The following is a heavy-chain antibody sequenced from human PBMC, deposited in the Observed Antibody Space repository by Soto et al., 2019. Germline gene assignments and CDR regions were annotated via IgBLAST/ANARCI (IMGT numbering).Heavy chain of an antibody. Sequence: PSETLSLTCTVSGGSISSSSYYWGWIRQPPGKGLEWIGSIYYSGSTYCNPSLKSRVTISVDTSKNQFSLKLSSVTAADTAVYYCARIGYSSSWYWFDPWGQGTLVTVSS. CDR3: ARIGYSSSWYWFDP. CDR2: IYYSGST. V-gene: IGHV4-39*01. J-gene: IGHJ5*02. D-gene: IGHD6-13*01. CDR1: GGSISSSSYY.